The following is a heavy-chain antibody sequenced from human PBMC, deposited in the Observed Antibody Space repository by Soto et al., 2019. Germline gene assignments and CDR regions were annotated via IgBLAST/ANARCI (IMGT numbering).Heavy chain of an antibody. J-gene: IGHJ4*02. CDR3: ARRVPGVRGVIGNDY. V-gene: IGHV4-34*01. CDR1: GGSFSGYY. D-gene: IGHD3-10*01. Sequence: KPSETLSLTCAVYGGSFSGYYWSWIRQPPGKGLEWIGEINHSGSTNYNPSLKSRVTISVDTSKNQFSLKLSSVTAADTAVYYCARRVPGVRGVIGNDYWGQGTLVTVSS. CDR2: INHSGST.